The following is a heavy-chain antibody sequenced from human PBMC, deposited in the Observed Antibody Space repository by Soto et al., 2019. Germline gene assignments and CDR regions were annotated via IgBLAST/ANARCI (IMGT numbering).Heavy chain of an antibody. CDR2: IFYSGAT. CDR1: GVSITGGDYY. Sequence: SETLSLPGTVSGVSITGGDYYWSWIRQAPGKGLEWIGNIFYSGATSYNPSLESRVTISLDRSKNQFSLKLDSVTAADTAVYCCATDRRVTNSWSQGESYHYCVDVVGQGTKVAVSS. D-gene: IGHD6-13*01. J-gene: IGHJ6*01. CDR3: ATDRRVTNSWSQGESYHYCVDV. V-gene: IGHV4-30-4*01.